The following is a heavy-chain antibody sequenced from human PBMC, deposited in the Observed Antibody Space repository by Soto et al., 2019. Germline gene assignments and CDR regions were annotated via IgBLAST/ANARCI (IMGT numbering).Heavy chain of an antibody. V-gene: IGHV3-21*01. CDR3: ARYDYGEGWFDP. J-gene: IGHJ5*02. CDR2: ISSSSSYI. CDR1: GFTFSSYS. D-gene: IGHD4-17*01. Sequence: PGGSLRLSCAASGFTFSSYSMNWVRQAPGKGLEWVSSISSSSSYIYYADSVKGRFTISRDNAKNSLYLQMNSLRAEDTAVYYCARYDYGEGWFDPWGPGTLVTVSP.